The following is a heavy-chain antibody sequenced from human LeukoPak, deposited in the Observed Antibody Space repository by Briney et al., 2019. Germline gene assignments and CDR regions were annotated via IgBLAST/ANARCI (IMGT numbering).Heavy chain of an antibody. CDR3: SRGSGWLSVY. V-gene: IGHV3-49*03. CDR2: ISGGTT. Sequence: GGSLRLSCTASGFTFGDYLMSWFRRAPGRGLEWIGFISGGTTEYAASVKGRFTISRDDSTSIAYLQMNSLTTEDTAVYYCSRGSGWLSVYWGQGTLVTVSS. J-gene: IGHJ4*02. D-gene: IGHD6-19*01. CDR1: GFTFGDYL.